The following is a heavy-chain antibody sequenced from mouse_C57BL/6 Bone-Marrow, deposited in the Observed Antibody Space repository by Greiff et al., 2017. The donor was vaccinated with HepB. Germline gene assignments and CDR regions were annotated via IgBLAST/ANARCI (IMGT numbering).Heavy chain of an antibody. CDR3: ARGRGFAY. D-gene: IGHD6-1*01. CDR2: IYPSDSET. J-gene: IGHJ3*01. Sequence: QVQLQQPGAELVRPGSSVKLSCKASGYTFTSYWMDWVKQGPGQGLEWIGNIYPSDSETHYNQKFKDKATLTVDKSSSTAYMQLSSLTSEDSAVYYCARGRGFAYWGQGTLVTVSA. V-gene: IGHV1-61*01. CDR1: GYTFTSYW.